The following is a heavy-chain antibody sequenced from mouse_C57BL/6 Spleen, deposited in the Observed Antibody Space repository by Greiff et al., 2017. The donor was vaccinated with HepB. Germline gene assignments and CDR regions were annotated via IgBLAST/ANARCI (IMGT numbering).Heavy chain of an antibody. V-gene: IGHV1-55*01. J-gene: IGHJ1*03. CDR3: ARSPTMVTTDWYFDV. Sequence: QVQLQQPGAELVKPGASVKMSCKASGYTFTSYWITWVKQRPGQGLEWIGDIYPGSGSTNYNEKFKSKATLTVDTSSSTAYMQLSSLTSEDSAVYYCARSPTMVTTDWYFDVWGTGTTVTVSS. D-gene: IGHD2-9*01. CDR2: IYPGSGST. CDR1: GYTFTSYW.